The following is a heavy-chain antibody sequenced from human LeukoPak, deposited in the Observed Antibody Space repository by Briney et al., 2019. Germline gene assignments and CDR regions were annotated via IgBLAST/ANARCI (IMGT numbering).Heavy chain of an antibody. Sequence: PGGSLRLSCAASGFTFSHYAMSWVRQAPGKGLEWVSTITGSGDSTYNADSVKGRFTISRDNSENTLYLQMNSLRAEDTAVYYCAKGGLWYWKNDYWGQGTLVTVSS. J-gene: IGHJ4*02. V-gene: IGHV3-23*01. CDR3: AKGGLWYWKNDY. CDR1: GFTFSHYA. CDR2: ITGSGDST. D-gene: IGHD2-8*02.